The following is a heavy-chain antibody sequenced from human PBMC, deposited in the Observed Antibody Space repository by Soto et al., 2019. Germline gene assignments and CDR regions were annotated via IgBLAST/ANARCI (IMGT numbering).Heavy chain of an antibody. Sequence: EVQLVESGGDLVQPGGSLRLSCAASGFTFSDYWIHWVRQAPGKGLMWVSRIKGDGSITNYADSVKGRFTVSRDNDKNTVYLKMNSLRAEDTALYYCARGIRGHYGKDVW. CDR3: ARGIRGHYGKDV. CDR1: GFTFSDYW. J-gene: IGHJ6*01. V-gene: IGHV3-74*01. CDR2: IKGDGSIT. D-gene: IGHD3-10*01.